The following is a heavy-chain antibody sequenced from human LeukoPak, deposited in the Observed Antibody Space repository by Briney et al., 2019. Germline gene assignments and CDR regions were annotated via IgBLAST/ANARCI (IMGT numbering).Heavy chain of an antibody. D-gene: IGHD3/OR15-3a*01. Sequence: SETLSLTCGVYGGSFSGYYWTWIRQPPGKGLEWIGEINHSASTDYNPSLKSRVTISVDTSKNRFSLKLGSVTAADTAVYYCARQEIGLRSFDPWGQGTLVTVSS. CDR3: ARQEIGLRSFDP. J-gene: IGHJ5*02. V-gene: IGHV4-34*01. CDR1: GGSFSGYY. CDR2: INHSAST.